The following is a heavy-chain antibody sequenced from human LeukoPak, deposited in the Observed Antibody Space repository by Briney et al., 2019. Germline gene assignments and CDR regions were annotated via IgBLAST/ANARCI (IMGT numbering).Heavy chain of an antibody. J-gene: IGHJ4*02. CDR3: ASNTGTVFDY. CDR1: SASISTYY. Sequence: SSETLSLTCTVSSASISTYYWSWIRQPPGKGLEWIGYIYCSGRTYYNPSLKSRVTISVDTSKNQFSLKLTSVTAADTAVYYCASNTGTVFDYWGQGTLVTVSS. D-gene: IGHD7-27*01. CDR2: IYCSGRT. V-gene: IGHV4-59*12.